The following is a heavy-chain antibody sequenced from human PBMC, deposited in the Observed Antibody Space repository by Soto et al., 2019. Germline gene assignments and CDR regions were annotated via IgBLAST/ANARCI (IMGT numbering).Heavy chain of an antibody. Sequence: GASVKVSCKASEYTFTSYSMHWVPQAPGQRLEWMGWINGGNGNTKYSQKFQGRVTITRDTSASTAYMELSSLRAEDTALYYCAKNQERELPRVIDFWGQGTLVTVSS. CDR2: INGGNGNT. V-gene: IGHV1-3*01. D-gene: IGHD1-7*01. CDR1: EYTFTSYS. CDR3: AKNQERELPRVIDF. J-gene: IGHJ4*02.